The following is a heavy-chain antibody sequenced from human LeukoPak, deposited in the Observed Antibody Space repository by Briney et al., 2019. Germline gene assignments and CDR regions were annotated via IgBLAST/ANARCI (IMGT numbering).Heavy chain of an antibody. V-gene: IGHV4-31*03. CDR3: ARSAATRFYYFDY. CDR1: GGSISSGGYY. CDR2: IYYSGST. D-gene: IGHD2-15*01. J-gene: IGHJ4*02. Sequence: SQTLSLTCTVSGGSISSGGYYWSWIRQHPGKGLEWIGYIYYSGSTYHNPSLKSRVTISVDTSKNQFSLKLSSVTAADTAVYYCARSAATRFYYFDYWGQGTLVTVSS.